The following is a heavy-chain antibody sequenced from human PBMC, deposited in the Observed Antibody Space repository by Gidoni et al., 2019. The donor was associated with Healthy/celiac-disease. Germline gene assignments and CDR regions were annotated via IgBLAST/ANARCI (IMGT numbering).Heavy chain of an antibody. V-gene: IGHV3-73*02. D-gene: IGHD3-22*01. CDR2: IRSKANSYAT. CDR1: GFTFSGSA. J-gene: IGHJ4*02. Sequence: EVQLVESGGGLVQPGGSLKLSCAASGFTFSGSAMHWVRQAPGKGLEWVGRIRSKANSYATAYAASVKGRFTISRDDSKNTAYLQMNSLKTEDTAVYYCTRHVTMIVNWGQGTLVTVSS. CDR3: TRHVTMIVN.